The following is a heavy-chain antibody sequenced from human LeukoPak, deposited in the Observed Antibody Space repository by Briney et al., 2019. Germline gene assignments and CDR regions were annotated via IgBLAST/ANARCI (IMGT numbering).Heavy chain of an antibody. J-gene: IGHJ4*02. D-gene: IGHD3-10*01. CDR2: ISSSGSTI. CDR3: ARSWYGSGSYYNRLDY. CDR1: GFTFSDYY. V-gene: IGHV3-11*01. Sequence: PGGSLRLSCAASGFTFSDYYMSWIRQAPGEGLEWVSYISSSGSTIYYADSVKGRFTISRDNAKNSLYLQMNSLRAEDTAVYYCARSWYGSGSYYNRLDYWGQGTLVTVSS.